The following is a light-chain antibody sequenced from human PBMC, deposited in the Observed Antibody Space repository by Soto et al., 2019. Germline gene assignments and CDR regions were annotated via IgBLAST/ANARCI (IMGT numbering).Light chain of an antibody. CDR1: QGIRNA. J-gene: IGKJ2*01. CDR3: LPHNSYSYT. CDR2: AAS. V-gene: IGKV1-17*01. Sequence: DIQLTQSPSSLSASVGARVTITCRASQGIRNALGWYQQKPGKAPKRLIYAASSLQSGVPSRFSGSGSGTEFTLTISSLQPEDFATYYCLPHNSYSYTFGQGTKLEIK.